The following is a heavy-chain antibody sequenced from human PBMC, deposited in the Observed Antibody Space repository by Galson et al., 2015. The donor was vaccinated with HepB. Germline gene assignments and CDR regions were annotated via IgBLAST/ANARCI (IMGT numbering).Heavy chain of an antibody. Sequence: SLRLSCAASGFNFNNHGMHWVRQAPGEGLEWVAVISYDGSKKHDADSVKGRFTISRDNSKNTLYLQMNSLRAEDTAVYYCAKDKGGSYWNYFALDVWGQGTTVTVSS. V-gene: IGHV3-30*18. D-gene: IGHD1-26*01. CDR1: GFNFNNHG. CDR3: AKDKGGSYWNYFALDV. J-gene: IGHJ6*02. CDR2: ISYDGSKK.